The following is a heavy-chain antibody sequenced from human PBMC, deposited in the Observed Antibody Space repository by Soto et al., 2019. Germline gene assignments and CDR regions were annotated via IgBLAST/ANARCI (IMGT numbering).Heavy chain of an antibody. CDR1: GFSFSNYR. J-gene: IGHJ4*02. CDR2: ISSSSSFI. V-gene: IGHV3-21*01. Sequence: EVQMVEAGGGLVKPGGSLRLSCEVSGFSFSNYRMNWVRQAPGKGLELVSSISSSSSFIYYAESVKGRFTISRDNAKNFLYLQMNILIVLVTAVYYCARDLFDAWGQGTLVTVAS. CDR3: ARDLFDA.